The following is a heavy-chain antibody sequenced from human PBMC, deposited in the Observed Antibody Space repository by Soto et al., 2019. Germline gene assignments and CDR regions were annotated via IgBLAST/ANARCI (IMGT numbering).Heavy chain of an antibody. CDR3: ASRGYDFWSGLDP. CDR2: INTGNGHA. J-gene: IGHJ5*02. V-gene: IGHV1-3*04. Sequence: ASVKVSCKASGYTFTAYGIHWVRQAPGQRLEWMGWINTGNGHAKYSQKFQGRVTITRDTSARTAYMELNSLRSEDTAVYYCASRGYDFWSGLDPWGQGTLVTVSS. D-gene: IGHD3-3*01. CDR1: GYTFTAYG.